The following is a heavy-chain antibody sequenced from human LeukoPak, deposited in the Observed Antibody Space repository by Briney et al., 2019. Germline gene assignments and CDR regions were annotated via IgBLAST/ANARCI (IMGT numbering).Heavy chain of an antibody. Sequence: ASVKVSCKASGYTFTGYYMHWVRQAPGQGLEWMGWINPNSGGTNYAQKFQGWVTMTRDTSISTAYMELSRLRYDDTAVYYCARSLQDSGGYYYYGMDVWGQGTTVTVSS. CDR1: GYTFTGYY. D-gene: IGHD3-22*01. J-gene: IGHJ6*02. CDR2: INPNSGGT. CDR3: ARSLQDSGGYYYYGMDV. V-gene: IGHV1-2*04.